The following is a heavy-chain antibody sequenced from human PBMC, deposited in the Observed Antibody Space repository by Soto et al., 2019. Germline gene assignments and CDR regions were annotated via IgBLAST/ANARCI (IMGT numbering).Heavy chain of an antibody. J-gene: IGHJ6*02. CDR2: INPSGGST. D-gene: IGHD6-6*01. CDR1: GYTFTSYY. CDR3: ARHSSSHYYYYSGMDV. V-gene: IGHV1-46*01. Sequence: ASVKVSCKASGYTFTSYYMHWVRQAPGQGLEWMGIINPSGGSTSYAQKFQGRVTMTRDTSTSTVYMELSSLRSEDTAVYYCARHSSSHYYYYSGMDVWGQGTTVTVSS.